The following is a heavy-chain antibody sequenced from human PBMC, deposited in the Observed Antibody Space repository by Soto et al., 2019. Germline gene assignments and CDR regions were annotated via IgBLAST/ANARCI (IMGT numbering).Heavy chain of an antibody. D-gene: IGHD3-22*01. J-gene: IGHJ4*01. CDR1: GDTFNTYN. CDR2: VTPILGTA. V-gene: IGHV1-69*08. CDR3: ARAHYYDSSGFYYEGNYFEN. Sequence: GASVKVSCKASGDTFNTYNINWVRQAPGQGLEYMGRVTPILGTATYAQKFQARITITADKSTNTAYMELSSLRSEDTAVYYCARAHYYDSSGFYYEGNYFENWG.